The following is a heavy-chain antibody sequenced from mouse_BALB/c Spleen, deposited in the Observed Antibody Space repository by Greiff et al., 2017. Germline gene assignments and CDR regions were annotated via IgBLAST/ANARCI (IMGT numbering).Heavy chain of an antibody. V-gene: IGHV5-6-4*01. CDR1: GFTFSSYT. J-gene: IGHJ2*01. D-gene: IGHD1-1*02. Sequence: EVKLVESGGGLVKPGGSLKLSCAASGFTFSSYTMSWVRQTPEKRLEWVATISSGGSYTYYPDSVKGRFTISRDNAKNTLYLQMSSLKSEDTAMYYCTRDGNYFDDWGQGTTLTVSS. CDR2: ISSGGSYT. CDR3: TRDGNYFDD.